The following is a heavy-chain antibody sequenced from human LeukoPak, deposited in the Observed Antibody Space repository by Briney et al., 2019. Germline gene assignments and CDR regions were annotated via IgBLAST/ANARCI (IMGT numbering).Heavy chain of an antibody. D-gene: IGHD2-2*01. J-gene: IGHJ3*02. V-gene: IGHV1-24*01. CDR1: GYTLTELS. Sequence: ASVKVSCKVSGYTLTELSMHWVRQAPGKGLEWMGGFDPEDGETIYAQKFQGRVTITADESTSTAYMELSSLRSEDTAVYYCAKGYCSSTSCYHDAFDIWGQGTMVTVSS. CDR3: AKGYCSSTSCYHDAFDI. CDR2: FDPEDGET.